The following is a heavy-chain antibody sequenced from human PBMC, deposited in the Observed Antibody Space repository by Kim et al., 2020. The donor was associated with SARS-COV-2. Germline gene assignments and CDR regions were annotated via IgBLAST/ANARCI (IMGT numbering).Heavy chain of an antibody. Sequence: SETLSLTCTVSGDSSSVYYWSWIRQPPGKGLEWIAYVYYSGSPKYNPSLKSRFTMSADTSKKQFSLSLSSVTAAETAVYSCATVRDRGRLDYWGQGIQVTVPS. D-gene: IGHD2-15*01. V-gene: IGHV4-59*01. CDR1: GDSSSVYY. CDR2: VYYSGSP. J-gene: IGHJ4*02. CDR3: ATVRDRGRLDY.